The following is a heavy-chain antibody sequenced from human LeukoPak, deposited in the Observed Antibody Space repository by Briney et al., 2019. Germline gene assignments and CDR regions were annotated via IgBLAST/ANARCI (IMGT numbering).Heavy chain of an antibody. CDR3: ARRAGAYSHPYDY. J-gene: IGHJ4*02. D-gene: IGHD4/OR15-4a*01. Sequence: GGSLRLSCTASGFTVSSNSMSWVRQAPGKGLEWVSFIYSDNTHYSDSVKGRFTISRDNSKNTLYLQMNSLRAEDTAVYYCARRAGAYSHPYDYWGQGALVTVSS. CDR2: IYSDNT. V-gene: IGHV3-53*01. CDR1: GFTVSSNS.